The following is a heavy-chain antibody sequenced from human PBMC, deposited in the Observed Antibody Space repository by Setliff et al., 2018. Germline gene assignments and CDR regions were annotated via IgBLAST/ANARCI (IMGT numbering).Heavy chain of an antibody. J-gene: IGHJ4*02. CDR3: ARAAFFGVVVIMDYFDY. D-gene: IGHD3-22*01. CDR1: GGSFSGYY. CDR2: INHSGST. V-gene: IGHV4-34*01. Sequence: LSLTCAVYGGSFSGYYWSWIRQPPGKGLEWIGEINHSGSTNYNPSLKSRVTISVDTSKNQFSLKLSSVTAADTAVYYCARAAFFGVVVIMDYFDYWGQGTLVTVSS.